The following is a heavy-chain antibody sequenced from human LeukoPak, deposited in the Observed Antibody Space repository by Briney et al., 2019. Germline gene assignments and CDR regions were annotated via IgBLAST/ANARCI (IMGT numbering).Heavy chain of an antibody. V-gene: IGHV4-59*01. CDR1: GDSISSYY. CDR2: IYYSGST. CDR3: ARGVISTDAFDV. J-gene: IGHJ3*01. Sequence: SETLSLTCTVSGDSISSYYWSWIRQPPGKGLEWIGYIYYSGSTIYNPSLKSRVTMSLDTSKDQFSLKLRSVTAADTAVYYCARGVISTDAFDVWGQGTMVTVSS. D-gene: IGHD3-3*02.